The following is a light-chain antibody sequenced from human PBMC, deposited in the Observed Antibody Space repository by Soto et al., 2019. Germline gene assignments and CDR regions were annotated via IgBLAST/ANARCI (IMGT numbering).Light chain of an antibody. CDR2: GAS. CDR3: QELNSYPRT. Sequence: LLTQSPSFLSASLGESVTIPCRASQGISSYLAWYQHKAGQTPRCLIYGASTLQSGVPSRFSGGGSGTEFTLTISSLQPEDFATYYCQELNSYPRTFGGGTKVDIK. J-gene: IGKJ4*02. CDR1: QGISSY. V-gene: IGKV1-9*01.